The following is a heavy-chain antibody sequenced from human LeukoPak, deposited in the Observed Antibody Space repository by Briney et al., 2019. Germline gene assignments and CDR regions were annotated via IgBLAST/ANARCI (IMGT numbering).Heavy chain of an antibody. CDR2: IHYSGST. CDR1: GGSISSGGYY. V-gene: IGHV4-31*03. CDR3: ARDSSAYNNLDY. Sequence: SETLSLTCSVSGGSISSGGYYWSWIRLHPGRGLEWIGYIHYSGSTFNNPSLKSRVTISVDTSKNQFSLRLSSVTAADTAVYYCARDSSAYNNLDYWGQGTLITVSS. J-gene: IGHJ4*02. D-gene: IGHD3-22*01.